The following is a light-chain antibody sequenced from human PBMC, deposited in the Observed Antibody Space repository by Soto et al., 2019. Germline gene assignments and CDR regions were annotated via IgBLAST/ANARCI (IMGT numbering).Light chain of an antibody. CDR1: QSVSSK. CDR2: GAS. Sequence: EIVMTQSPATLSVSPGERATLSCRASQSVSSKLAWYQQKPGQAPRLLIYGASTRATGIPARFSGSGSETEFTLTISSLQSEDFAVYYCQEYKYSKKFGLGTKVEIK. V-gene: IGKV3-15*01. CDR3: QEYKYSKK. J-gene: IGKJ1*01.